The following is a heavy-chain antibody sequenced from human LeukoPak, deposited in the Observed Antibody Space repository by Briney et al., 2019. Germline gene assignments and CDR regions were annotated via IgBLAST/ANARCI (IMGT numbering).Heavy chain of an antibody. J-gene: IGHJ4*02. D-gene: IGHD2/OR15-2a*01. Sequence: PGGSLRLSCAASGFTFSSHAMSWVRQAPGKGLEWVSAISADSYYTYYADSVQGRFTISRDNSKNTLYLQMNSLRAEDTALYYCANFVDRSMGGNDYWGQGTLVTVSS. CDR3: ANFVDRSMGGNDY. CDR2: ISADSYYT. V-gene: IGHV3-23*01. CDR1: GFTFSSHA.